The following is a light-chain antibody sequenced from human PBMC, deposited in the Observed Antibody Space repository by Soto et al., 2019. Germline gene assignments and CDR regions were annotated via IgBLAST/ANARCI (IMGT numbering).Light chain of an antibody. CDR3: QQNYDTPPT. V-gene: IGKV1-39*01. CDR2: AAS. Sequence: DIQMTQSPSTLSGSVGDRVTITCRASQGISSYLNWYQQKPGKAPKLLIYAASSLQSGVPSRFSGSISGTDFTLTISSLQPEDFATYYCQQNYDTPPTFGQGTRLEIK. J-gene: IGKJ5*01. CDR1: QGISSY.